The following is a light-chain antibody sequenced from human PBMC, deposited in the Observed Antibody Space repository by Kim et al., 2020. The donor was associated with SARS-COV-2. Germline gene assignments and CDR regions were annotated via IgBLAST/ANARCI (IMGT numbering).Light chain of an antibody. V-gene: IGKV1-39*01. J-gene: IGKJ4*01. CDR3: QQTYSLPLT. CDR1: QSITND. Sequence: ASVGDRINITCRADQSITNDLNWYQQKPGKVPNVLIYSASSLQGGVPSRFSGSGSGTDFTLTISSLQPEDFATYYCQQTYSLPLTFGGGTKVDIK. CDR2: SAS.